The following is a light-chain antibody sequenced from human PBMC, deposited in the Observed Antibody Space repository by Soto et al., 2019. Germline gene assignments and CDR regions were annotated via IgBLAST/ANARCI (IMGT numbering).Light chain of an antibody. CDR2: KAS. CDR3: QQYNSFIT. CDR1: QSISSW. V-gene: IGKV1-5*03. J-gene: IGKJ4*01. Sequence: DIQMTQSPSTLSASVGDRVTITCRASQSISSWLAWYQQKPGKAPKLLIYKASSLESGVPPRFSGSGSGTEFTLTISSLQPDDFATYYCQQYNSFITFGGGTKVEIK.